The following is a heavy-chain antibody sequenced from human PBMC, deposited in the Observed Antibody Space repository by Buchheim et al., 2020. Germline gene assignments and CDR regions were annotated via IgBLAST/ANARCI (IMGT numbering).Heavy chain of an antibody. CDR2: IYSGGST. Sequence: EVQLVESGGGLVQPGGSLRLSCAASGFTVSSNYMSWVRQAPGKGLEWVSVIYSGGSTYYAASVKGRFTISRDNSQNTLSLQMNSLRAEDTAVYYCARVLLDDYGDCVWFDPWGQGTL. CDR3: ARVLLDDYGDCVWFDP. D-gene: IGHD4-17*01. J-gene: IGHJ5*02. V-gene: IGHV3-66*02. CDR1: GFTVSSNY.